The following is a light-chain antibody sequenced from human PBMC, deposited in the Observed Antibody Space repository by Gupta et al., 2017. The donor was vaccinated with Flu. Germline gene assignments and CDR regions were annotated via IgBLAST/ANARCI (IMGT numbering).Light chain of an antibody. J-gene: IGLJ2*01. CDR2: DVS. CDR3: SSDTSSSTPVV. Sequence: ITISCTGTSSDVGGYNYVSWYQQHPGKAPKLMIYDVSNRPSGVSNRFSGSKSGNTASLTISGLQAEDEADYYCSSDTSSSTPVVFGGGTKLTVL. V-gene: IGLV2-14*04. CDR1: SSDVGGYNY.